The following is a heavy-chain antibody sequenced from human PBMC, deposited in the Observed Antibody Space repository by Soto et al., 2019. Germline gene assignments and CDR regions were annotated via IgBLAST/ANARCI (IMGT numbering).Heavy chain of an antibody. V-gene: IGHV3-23*01. J-gene: IGHJ2*01. CDR2: ISGSGGST. D-gene: IGHD3-10*01. Sequence: GGSLRLSCAASGFTFSSYAMSWVRQAPGKGLEWVSAISGSGGSTYYADSVKGRFTISRDNSKNTLYLQMNSLRAEDTAVYYCAKDKPSPYYYGSGSYSHWYFDLWGRGTLVTVSS. CDR1: GFTFSSYA. CDR3: AKDKPSPYYYGSGSYSHWYFDL.